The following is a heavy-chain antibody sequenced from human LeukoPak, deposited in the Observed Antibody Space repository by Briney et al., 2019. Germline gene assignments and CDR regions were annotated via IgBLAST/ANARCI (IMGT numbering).Heavy chain of an antibody. CDR1: GFTFSTYA. CDR2: FSGNGGST. CDR3: AKGGYYDSSGYYHN. Sequence: PGGSLRLSCAASGFTFSTYAMSWVRQAPGKGLEWVSGFSGNGGSTYYADSVKGRFTISRDNSKNTLYLQMNSLRAEDTAVYYCAKGGYYDSSGYYHNWGQGTLVTVSS. D-gene: IGHD3-22*01. J-gene: IGHJ4*02. V-gene: IGHV3-23*01.